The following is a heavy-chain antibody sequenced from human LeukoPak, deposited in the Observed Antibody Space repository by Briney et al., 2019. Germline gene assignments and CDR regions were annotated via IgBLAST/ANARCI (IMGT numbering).Heavy chain of an antibody. CDR1: GYTFTSYG. J-gene: IGHJ4*02. CDR3: AREGYYGDYGGGFDY. D-gene: IGHD4-17*01. Sequence: GASVKVSCKASGYTFTSYGISWVRQAPGQGLEWMGWISAYNGNTNYAQKLQGRVTMTTDTSTSTAYMELRSLRSDDAAVYYCAREGYYGDYGGGFDYWGQRTLVTVSS. CDR2: ISAYNGNT. V-gene: IGHV1-18*01.